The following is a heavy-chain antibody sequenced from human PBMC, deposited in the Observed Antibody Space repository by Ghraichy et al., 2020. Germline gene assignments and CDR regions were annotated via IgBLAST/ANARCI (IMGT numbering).Heavy chain of an antibody. CDR1: GFSLTTSGMR. CDR3: ARDTIAVAGFDC. Sequence: SGPTLVKPTQTLTLTCTFSGFSLTTSGMRVSWIRQAPGKALEWLARIDWEDDKFYSTSLKTRLTVSKDTSKNQVVLTMTDMDPVDTATYFCARDTIAVAGFDCWGQGTLVTVSS. J-gene: IGHJ4*02. CDR2: IDWEDDK. D-gene: IGHD6-19*01. V-gene: IGHV2-70*04.